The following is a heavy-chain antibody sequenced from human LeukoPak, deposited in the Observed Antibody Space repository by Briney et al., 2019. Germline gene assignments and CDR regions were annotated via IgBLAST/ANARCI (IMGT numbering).Heavy chain of an antibody. V-gene: IGHV3-30*04. J-gene: IGHJ4*02. CDR2: ISYDGRNK. Sequence: GGSLRLSCAASGFTFSNYAMHWVRQAPGKGLEWVAVISYDGRNKHYADSVKGRFTISRDNSKNTLYLQMNSLRPEGTAVYYCARGQFRFDSFESSAFDYWGQGTLVTVSS. CDR3: ARGQFRFDSFESSAFDY. D-gene: IGHD3-22*01. CDR1: GFTFSNYA.